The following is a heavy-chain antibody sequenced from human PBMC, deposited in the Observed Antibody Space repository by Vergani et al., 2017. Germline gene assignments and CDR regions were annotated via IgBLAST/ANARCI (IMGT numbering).Heavy chain of an antibody. CDR2: VSGSSATP. V-gene: IGHV3-23*01. CDR1: GFSFPGYA. D-gene: IGHD5-12*01. J-gene: IGHJ4*02. CDR3: TKGSRGYTGYFFDY. Sequence: EVQLLESGGGLVQPGGSLRLSCAASGFSFPGYAMSWVRQAPGKGLAWVSSVSGSSATPYYADSVKGRFIISRDNSNNTLHLQMNSLRADDTAVYYCTKGSRGYTGYFFDYWGQGTLATVSS.